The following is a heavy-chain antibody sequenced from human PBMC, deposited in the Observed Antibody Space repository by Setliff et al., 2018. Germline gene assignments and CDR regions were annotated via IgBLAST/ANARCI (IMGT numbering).Heavy chain of an antibody. J-gene: IGHJ5*02. CDR1: GGSISRGDYY. V-gene: IGHV4-31*03. D-gene: IGHD6-13*01. CDR2: IYYSGST. Sequence: PSETLSLTCTVSGGSISRGDYYWSWIRQHPGKGLEWIGYIYYSGSTYYNPSLKSRVTISVDTSKNQFSLKLSSVTAADTAVYYCARSRGAAGSVNWFDPWGQGTLVTVSS. CDR3: ARSRGAAGSVNWFDP.